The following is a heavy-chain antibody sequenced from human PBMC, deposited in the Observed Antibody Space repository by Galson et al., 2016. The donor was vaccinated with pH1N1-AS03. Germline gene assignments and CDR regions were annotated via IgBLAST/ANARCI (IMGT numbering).Heavy chain of an antibody. CDR1: GAPITSGSHY. Sequence: TLSLTCSVSGAPITSGSHYWTWIRQLPGKGLEWIGYIYYSGTSKFNPSLATRVTMSVDRSKSQFSLNLMSVTAADTAVYYCARDGQLWPHYYPLDVWGQGTTVTVSS. CDR2: IYYSGTS. V-gene: IGHV4-61*01. J-gene: IGHJ6*02. CDR3: ARDGQLWPHYYPLDV. D-gene: IGHD3-22*01.